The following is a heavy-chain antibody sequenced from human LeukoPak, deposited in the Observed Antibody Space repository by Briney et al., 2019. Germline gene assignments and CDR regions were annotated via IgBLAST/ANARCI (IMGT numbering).Heavy chain of an antibody. CDR1: GFTFSNYD. J-gene: IGHJ4*02. CDR2: LSYDESNK. V-gene: IGHV3-30*03. D-gene: IGHD6-19*01. CDR3: ARVIYSGWEGELSD. Sequence: GGSLRLSCAASGFTFSNYDMHWVRQAPGKGLEWVAVLSYDESNKYSADSVKGRFTISRDNSKNTLYLQMNSLRAEDTAVYYCARVIYSGWEGELSDWGQGTLVTVSS.